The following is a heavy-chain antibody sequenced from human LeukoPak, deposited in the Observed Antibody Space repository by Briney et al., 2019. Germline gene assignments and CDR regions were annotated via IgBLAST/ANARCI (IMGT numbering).Heavy chain of an antibody. CDR3: ATYYYGSGSSTKVDY. CDR1: GFTFSSNW. J-gene: IGHJ4*02. CDR2: INSDGSST. Sequence: GGSLRLSCAASGFTFSSNWMHWVRQGPGKGLVWVSRINSDGSSTSYADSVKGRLTISRDNAKNTLYLQMNSLRAEDTAVYYCATYYYGSGSSTKVDYWGQGTLVTVSS. V-gene: IGHV3-74*01. D-gene: IGHD3-10*01.